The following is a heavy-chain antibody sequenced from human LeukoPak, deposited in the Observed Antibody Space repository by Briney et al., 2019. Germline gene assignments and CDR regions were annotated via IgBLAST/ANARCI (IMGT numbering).Heavy chain of an antibody. J-gene: IGHJ4*02. CDR2: ISGDSTYI. CDR3: ARVSGRLERQSDLDY. D-gene: IGHD1-1*01. V-gene: IGHV3-21*01. CDR1: GFTFASYS. Sequence: GGSLRLSCAASGFTFASYSMNWVRQAPGKGLEGVYSISGDSTYIYNAGSVKGRFTIPRDNAQASLYLRMISLRADDTAVYYCARVSGRLERQSDLDYWGQGTLVIVSS.